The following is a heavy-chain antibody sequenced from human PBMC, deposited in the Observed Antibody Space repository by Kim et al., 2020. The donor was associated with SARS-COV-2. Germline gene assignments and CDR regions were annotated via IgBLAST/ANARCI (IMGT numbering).Heavy chain of an antibody. Sequence: SETLSLTCTVSGGSISSGDYYWSWIRQPPGKGLEWIGYIYYSGSTYYNPSLKSRVTISVDTSKNQFSLKLSSVTAADTAVYYCATSNVLPYFDWWFDYWGQGTLVTVSS. CDR3: ATSNVLPYFDWWFDY. D-gene: IGHD3-9*01. J-gene: IGHJ4*02. V-gene: IGHV4-30-4*01. CDR2: IYYSGST. CDR1: GGSISSGDYY.